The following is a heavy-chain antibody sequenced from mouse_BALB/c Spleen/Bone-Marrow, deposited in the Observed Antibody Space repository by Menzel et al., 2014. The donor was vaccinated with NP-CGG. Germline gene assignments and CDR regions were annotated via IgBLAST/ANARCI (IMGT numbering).Heavy chain of an antibody. CDR3: ARGGYGNVYYAMDY. CDR1: GYTFTSYV. V-gene: IGHV1-14*01. D-gene: IGHD2-10*02. Sequence: VQLQQPGPELVKPGASVKTSCKASGYTFTSYVMHWVKQKPGQGLEWIGYINPYNDGTKYNEKFKGKATLTSDKSSSTAYMELSSLTSEDSAVYYCARGGYGNVYYAMDYWGQGTSVTVSS. J-gene: IGHJ4*01. CDR2: INPYNDGT.